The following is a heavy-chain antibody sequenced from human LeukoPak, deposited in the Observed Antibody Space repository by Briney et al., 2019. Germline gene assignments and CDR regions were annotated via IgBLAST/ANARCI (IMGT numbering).Heavy chain of an antibody. CDR1: GGTFSSYA. CDR2: INPNSGGT. V-gene: IGHV1-2*02. D-gene: IGHD3-10*01. Sequence: GASVKVSCKASGGTFSSYAISWVRQAPGQGLQWMGWINPNSGGTNYAQKFQGRVTMTRDTSISTAYMELSRLRSDDTAVYYCARGGGITMVRGVPLYYYYMDVWGKGTTVTISS. J-gene: IGHJ6*03. CDR3: ARGGGITMVRGVPLYYYYMDV.